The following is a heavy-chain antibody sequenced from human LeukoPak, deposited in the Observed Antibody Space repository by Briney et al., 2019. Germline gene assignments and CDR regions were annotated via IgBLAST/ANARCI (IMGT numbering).Heavy chain of an antibody. Sequence: PSETLSLTCAVYGGSFSGYYWSWIRQPPGKGLEWIGEINHSGSTNYNPSLKSRVTISVDTSKNQFSLKLSSVTAADTAVYYCARVTVAGAIYYYYMDVWGKGTTVTISS. J-gene: IGHJ6*03. CDR3: ARVTVAGAIYYYYMDV. D-gene: IGHD6-19*01. CDR2: INHSGST. V-gene: IGHV4-34*01. CDR1: GGSFSGYY.